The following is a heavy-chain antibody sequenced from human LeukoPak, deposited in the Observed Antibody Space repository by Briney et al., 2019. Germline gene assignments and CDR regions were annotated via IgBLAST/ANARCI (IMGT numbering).Heavy chain of an antibody. V-gene: IGHV1-8*01. J-gene: IGHJ4*02. Sequence: GASVKVSCKAFGYTFTSYDINWVRQATGQGLEWMGWMNPNSGTTGFAQKFQGRLTMTRNTSISTAYMELSSLRSDDTAVYYCARGRPVLRFLEWSQPSDYWGQGTLVTVSS. CDR1: GYTFTSYD. CDR3: ARGRPVLRFLEWSQPSDY. D-gene: IGHD3-3*01. CDR2: MNPNSGTT.